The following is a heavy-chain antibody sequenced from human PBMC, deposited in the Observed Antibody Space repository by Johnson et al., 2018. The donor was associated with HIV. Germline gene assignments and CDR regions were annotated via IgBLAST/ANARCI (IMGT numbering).Heavy chain of an antibody. V-gene: IGHV3-30*14. CDR1: GFTFSSYA. D-gene: IGHD3-3*01. CDR2: ISYDGSNK. J-gene: IGHJ3*02. Sequence: QVQLVESGGGVVQPGRSLRLSCAASGFTFSSYAMHWVRQAPGKGLEWVAVISYDGSNKYYADSVKGRFTISRDNSKNTLYLQMNSLRAEDTAVYYCAKARFLEHAFDIWGQGTMVTVSS. CDR3: AKARFLEHAFDI.